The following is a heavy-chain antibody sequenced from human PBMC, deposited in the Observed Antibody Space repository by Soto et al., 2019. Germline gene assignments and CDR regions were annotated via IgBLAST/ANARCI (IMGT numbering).Heavy chain of an antibody. D-gene: IGHD2-21*01. CDR2: ISGSGGST. CDR1: GFTFSSYA. CDR3: AKDPTGQLRWGYYDY. V-gene: IGHV3-23*01. Sequence: EVQLLESGGGLVQPGGSLRLSCAASGFTFSSYAMSWVRQAPGKGLEWVSAISGSGGSTYYADSVKGRFTISRDNSKNTLYLQMNSLRAEDTAVYFCAKDPTGQLRWGYYDYWGQGTLVTVSS. J-gene: IGHJ4*02.